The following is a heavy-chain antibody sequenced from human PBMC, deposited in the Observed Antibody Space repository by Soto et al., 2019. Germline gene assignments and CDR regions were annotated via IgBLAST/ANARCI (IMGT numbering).Heavy chain of an antibody. Sequence: PSETLSLTCTVSGGSISSGGYYWSWIRQHPGKGLEWIGYIYYSGSTYYNPSLKSRVTISVDTSKNQFSLKLSSVTAADTAVYYCARVPFYYGSGSYSPIKNYYYYYGMDVWGQGTTVTV. D-gene: IGHD3-10*01. CDR1: GGSISSGGYY. J-gene: IGHJ6*02. CDR3: ARVPFYYGSGSYSPIKNYYYYYGMDV. V-gene: IGHV4-31*03. CDR2: IYYSGST.